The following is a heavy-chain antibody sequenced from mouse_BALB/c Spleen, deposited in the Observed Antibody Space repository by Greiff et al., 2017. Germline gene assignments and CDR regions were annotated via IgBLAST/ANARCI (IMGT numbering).Heavy chain of an antibody. CDR3: NAWDRYGYAMDY. D-gene: IGHD2-14*01. CDR2: IDPENGDT. J-gene: IGHJ4*01. V-gene: IGHV14-4*02. Sequence: EVKLQESGAELVRSGASVKLSCTASGFNIKDYYMHWVKQRPEQGLEWIGWIDPENGDTEYAPKFQGKATMTADTSSNTAYLQLSSLTSEDTAVYYCNAWDRYGYAMDYWGQGTSVTVSS. CDR1: GFNIKDYY.